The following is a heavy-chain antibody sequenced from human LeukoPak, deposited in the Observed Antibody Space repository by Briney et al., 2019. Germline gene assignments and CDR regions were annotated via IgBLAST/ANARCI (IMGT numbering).Heavy chain of an antibody. CDR1: GVSISSSNSY. J-gene: IGHJ4*02. Sequence: SETLSLTCAVSGVSISSSNSYWGWIRQPPGKGLEWIGSIYYSGNTYYNAPLKSQVSISIDTSKNQFSLRLTSVTAADTAVYYCARQTGSGLFILPGGQGTLVTVSS. CDR3: ARQTGSGLFILP. CDR2: IYYSGNT. D-gene: IGHD3/OR15-3a*01. V-gene: IGHV4-39*01.